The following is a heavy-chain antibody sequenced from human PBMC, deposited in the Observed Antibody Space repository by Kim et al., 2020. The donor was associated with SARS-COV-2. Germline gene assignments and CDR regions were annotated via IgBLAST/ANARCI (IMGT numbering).Heavy chain of an antibody. V-gene: IGHV3-53*01. Sequence: GGSLRLSCAASGFTVSSNYMTWVRQAPGKGLEWVSLIYSGGNTDYPDSVKGRFTISRDNSKNTLDLQMNSLRAEDTAVYYCARGRPGYYFDYWGQGTLVTVSS. D-gene: IGHD6-25*01. J-gene: IGHJ4*02. CDR1: GFTVSSNY. CDR2: IYSGGNT. CDR3: ARGRPGYYFDY.